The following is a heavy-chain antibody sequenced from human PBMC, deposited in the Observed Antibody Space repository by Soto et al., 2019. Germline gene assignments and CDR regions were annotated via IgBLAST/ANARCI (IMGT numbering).Heavy chain of an antibody. V-gene: IGHV1-18*01. Sequence: QLVQSGPEVRKPWASVRVSCKASGYNFSRYGLTWVRQAPGQGFEWMGWISAHNGKTRSAQKFQRRDSRTTDTSATTVYLEMRSLRSDDTAVYCCARGRISGWAYVDDPVDIWGQGKMITVSS. CDR3: ARGRISGWAYVDDPVDI. CDR2: ISAHNGKT. CDR1: GYNFSRYG. D-gene: IGHD6-25*01. J-gene: IGHJ3*02.